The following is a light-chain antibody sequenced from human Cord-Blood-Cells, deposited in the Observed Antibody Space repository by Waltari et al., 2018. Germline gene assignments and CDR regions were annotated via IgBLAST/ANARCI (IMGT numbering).Light chain of an antibody. V-gene: IGLV2-23*01. CDR1: SSDVGSYNL. Sequence: SALTQPASVSGSPGQSITISCTGTSSDVGSYNLVSWYQQHPGKTPKLTIYEGVKRPSGVSNRFSGSKSGNTASLTISGLQAEDEADYYCCSYAGSSNWVFGGGTKLTVL. J-gene: IGLJ3*02. CDR3: CSYAGSSNWV. CDR2: EGV.